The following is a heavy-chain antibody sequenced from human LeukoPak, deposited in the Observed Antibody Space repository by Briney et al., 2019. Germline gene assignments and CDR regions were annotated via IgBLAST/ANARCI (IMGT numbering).Heavy chain of an antibody. CDR2: IWYDGSNE. Sequence: PGGSLRLSCAASGFSFSNSGMHWVRQAPGKGLEWVAVIWYDGSNEYYADAVKGRFTISRDNSKNTLYLQMNSLRAEDTAVYYCAKLAQQLAPGYWGQGTLVTVSS. CDR1: GFSFSNSG. J-gene: IGHJ4*02. V-gene: IGHV3-30*02. CDR3: AKLAQQLAPGY. D-gene: IGHD6-13*01.